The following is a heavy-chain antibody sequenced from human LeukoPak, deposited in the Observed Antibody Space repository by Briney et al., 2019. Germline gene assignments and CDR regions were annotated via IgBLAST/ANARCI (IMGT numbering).Heavy chain of an antibody. J-gene: IGHJ4*02. CDR2: IYSGGST. V-gene: IGHV3-66*01. Sequence: GGSLRLSCAASGFTFSSYAMSWVRQAPGKGLEWVSVIYSGGSTYYADSVKGRFTISRDNSKNTLYLQMNSLRAEDTAVYYCARAPEWLSFQGGDYWGQGTLVTVSS. D-gene: IGHD3-3*01. CDR1: GFTFSSYA. CDR3: ARAPEWLSFQGGDY.